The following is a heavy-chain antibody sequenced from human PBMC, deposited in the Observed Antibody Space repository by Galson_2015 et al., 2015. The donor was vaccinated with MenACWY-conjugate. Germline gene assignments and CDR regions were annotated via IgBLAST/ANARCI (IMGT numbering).Heavy chain of an antibody. CDR1: GFTFTEFG. CDR2: INSRSGNL. J-gene: IGHJ4*02. V-gene: IGHV3-48*02. Sequence: SLRLSCAASGFTFTEFGMTWVRQAPGKGLEWVSNINSRSGNLLYADSVKGRFTISRDNAKNSVYLQMNNLRDEDTAVYFCTRDPEGDLDFDYWGQGTLVTVSS. CDR3: TRDPEGDLDFDY. D-gene: IGHD2-21*02.